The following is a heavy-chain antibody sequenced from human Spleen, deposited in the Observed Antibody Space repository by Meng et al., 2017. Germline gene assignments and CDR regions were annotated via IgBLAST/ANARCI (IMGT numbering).Heavy chain of an antibody. V-gene: IGHV1-3*01. Sequence: QVQLVQSGAAVKPPGASVKVSCKASGYTFTRYAIHWVCQAPGQRLEWMGSSNAGNGNTVYSQKFQGRVTLTRDTPTSTVYMELSSLGYEDTAVYYCAREQSPGHFDYLGQGILVTVSS. D-gene: IGHD4-11*01. CDR2: SNAGNGNT. CDR1: GYTFTRYA. CDR3: AREQSPGHFDY. J-gene: IGHJ4*02.